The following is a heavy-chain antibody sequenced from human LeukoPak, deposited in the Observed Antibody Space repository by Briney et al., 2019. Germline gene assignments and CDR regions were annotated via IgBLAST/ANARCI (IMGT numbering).Heavy chain of an antibody. J-gene: IGHJ4*02. Sequence: ASVKVSCNASGYTFTIRGISWDRQPPGQGLEWMGWFSASNGNTSYAQKLQGRVTMTTDTSTSTAYMELRSLRSDDTAVYYCTRGGMTTAATPWWYWGQGTLVPVSS. CDR2: FSASNGNT. D-gene: IGHD4-17*01. V-gene: IGHV1-18*01. CDR3: TRGGMTTAATPWWY. CDR1: GYTFTIRG.